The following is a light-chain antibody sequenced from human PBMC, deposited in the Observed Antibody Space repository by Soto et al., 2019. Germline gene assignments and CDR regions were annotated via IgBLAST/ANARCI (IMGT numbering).Light chain of an antibody. V-gene: IGKV3-20*01. Sequence: EIVLTQSPGTLSVSPGERATLSCRASQSVSSSYLAWYQHKPDQAPRLLIYGASRRATGIPDRFSGSGSGTDFTLTISRLEPEDFAVYYCQQYGSSPPVSTFGQGTKLEIK. J-gene: IGKJ2*02. CDR3: QQYGSSPPVST. CDR2: GAS. CDR1: QSVSSSY.